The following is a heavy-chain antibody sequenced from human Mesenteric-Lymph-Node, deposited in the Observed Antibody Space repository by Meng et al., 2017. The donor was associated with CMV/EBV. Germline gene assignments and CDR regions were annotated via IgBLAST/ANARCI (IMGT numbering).Heavy chain of an antibody. Sequence: KVSCKAAGYRFTTYDVHWVRQTTGQGLEWMGWMSPGSGNTGYAQKFQGRVIMTRDTSTSTHYMELSSLTSEDTAVYYCARGVVAGVDYWGQGTLVTVSS. CDR3: ARGVVAGVDY. J-gene: IGHJ4*02. CDR1: GYRFTTYD. D-gene: IGHD3-22*01. V-gene: IGHV1-8*01. CDR2: MSPGSGNT.